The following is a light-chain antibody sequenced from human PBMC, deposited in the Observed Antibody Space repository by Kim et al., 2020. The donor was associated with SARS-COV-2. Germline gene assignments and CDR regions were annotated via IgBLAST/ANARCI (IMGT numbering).Light chain of an antibody. V-gene: IGLV1-44*01. Sequence: PGQRVTISCSGSSSNIGSNTVNWYRQLPGTAPKLLIYSNNQRPSGVPDRFSGSKSGTSASLAISGLQSEDEADYYCAAWDDSLNGVFGTGTKVTVL. J-gene: IGLJ1*01. CDR3: AAWDDSLNGV. CDR1: SSNIGSNT. CDR2: SNN.